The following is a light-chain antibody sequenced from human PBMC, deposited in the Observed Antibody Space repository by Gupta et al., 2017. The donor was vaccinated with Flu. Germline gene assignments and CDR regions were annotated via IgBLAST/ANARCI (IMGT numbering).Light chain of an antibody. CDR3: RQSVRLPLT. Sequence: GSPCQSASNSCKASQSLLHRDRKHHLDWYLQKPGQRPQLLIFEVSNRGSGVADRFSGSGSGTDFTLKISRVEAEDVGVYYCRQSVRLPLTFGGGTKVEIK. CDR1: QSLLHRDRKHH. V-gene: IGKV2D-29*01. J-gene: IGKJ4*01. CDR2: EVS.